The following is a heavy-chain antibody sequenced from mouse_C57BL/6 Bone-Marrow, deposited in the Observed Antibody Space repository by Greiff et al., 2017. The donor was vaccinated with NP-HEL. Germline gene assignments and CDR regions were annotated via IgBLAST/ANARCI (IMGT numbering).Heavy chain of an antibody. D-gene: IGHD2-2*01. CDR1: GFSLTSYG. J-gene: IGHJ4*01. CDR3: ARKRGLRYYAMDY. CDR2: IWSGGST. V-gene: IGHV2-2*01. Sequence: VKVVESGPGLVQPSQSLSITCTVSGFSLTSYGVHWVRQSPGKGLEWLGVIWSGGSTDYNAAFISRLSISKDNSKSQVFFKMNSLQADDTAIYYCARKRGLRYYAMDYWGQGTSVTVSS.